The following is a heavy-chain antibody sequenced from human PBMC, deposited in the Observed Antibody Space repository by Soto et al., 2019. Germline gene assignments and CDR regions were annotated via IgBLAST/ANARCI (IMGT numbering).Heavy chain of an antibody. V-gene: IGHV3-30*18. J-gene: IGHJ6*02. CDR1: GFTFSSYG. Sequence: LRLSCAASGFTFSSYGMHWVRQAPGKGLEWVAVISYDGSNKYYADSVKGRFTISRDNSKNTLYLQMNSLRAEDTAVYYCAKVTHYSSGWAPAYYYYGMDVWGQGTTVTVSS. CDR2: ISYDGSNK. CDR3: AKVTHYSSGWAPAYYYYGMDV. D-gene: IGHD6-19*01.